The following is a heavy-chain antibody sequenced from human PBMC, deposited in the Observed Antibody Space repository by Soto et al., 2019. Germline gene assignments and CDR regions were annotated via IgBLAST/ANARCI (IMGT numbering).Heavy chain of an antibody. D-gene: IGHD1-7*01. J-gene: IGHJ3*02. V-gene: IGHV4-31*03. CDR2: IYHSGMT. CDR1: GGSISTGGYY. CDR3: ATVRCELHDAFDI. Sequence: QVQLQESGPGLVKPSQTLSLTCTVSGGSISTGGYYWSWIRQHPGRGLEWIGYIYHSGMTFSNPSLQSRVAIAIDTAKNKFSLTLSSVTAADTAVYYCATVRCELHDAFDIWGQGTMVSVSS.